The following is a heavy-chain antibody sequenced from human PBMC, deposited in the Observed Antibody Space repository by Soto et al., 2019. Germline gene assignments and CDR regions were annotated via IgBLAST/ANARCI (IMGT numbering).Heavy chain of an antibody. J-gene: IGHJ4*02. CDR1: GGTFSSNA. CDR3: ATGCRGYSSAPLFYFEF. CDR2: IIPIFGTA. Sequence: QVQLVQSGAEVKKPGSSVKVTCKASGGTFSSNAISWVRQAPGQGLEWMGGIIPIFGTAHYAQKFQGRVTITADESTSTASMELSSLKSEDTAVYYCATGCRGYSSAPLFYFEFWGQGTLVTVSA. D-gene: IGHD5-18*01. V-gene: IGHV1-69*12.